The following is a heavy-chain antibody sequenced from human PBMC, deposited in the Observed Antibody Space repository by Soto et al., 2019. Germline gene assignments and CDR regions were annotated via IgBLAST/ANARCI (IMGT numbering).Heavy chain of an antibody. D-gene: IGHD6-25*01. CDR2: IKQDGTEK. V-gene: IGHV3-7*03. Sequence: EVQLLESGGGLVQPGGSLRLSCAVSGFTFSRYWMSWVRQAPGKGLEWVANIKQDGTEKYYVDSVKGRFTISRDNAKNSLFLQMNSLRAEDTAVYYCATSPTAATGYWGQGTLVTVSS. CDR1: GFTFSRYW. CDR3: ATSPTAATGY. J-gene: IGHJ4*02.